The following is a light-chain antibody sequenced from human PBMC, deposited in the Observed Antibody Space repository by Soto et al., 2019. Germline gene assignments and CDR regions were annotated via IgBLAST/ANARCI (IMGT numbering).Light chain of an antibody. CDR1: QSVSSD. CDR2: DAS. V-gene: IGKV3-15*01. J-gene: IGKJ2*01. Sequence: EIVMTQSPVILSASPGGRATLSCRASQSVSSDLAWYQQKPGQTPRLLIFDASTRATGIPVRFSGSGSETEFTLTISSLQSEDFAVYYCQQYHNWPPMHTFGQGTKLEIK. CDR3: QQYHNWPPMHT.